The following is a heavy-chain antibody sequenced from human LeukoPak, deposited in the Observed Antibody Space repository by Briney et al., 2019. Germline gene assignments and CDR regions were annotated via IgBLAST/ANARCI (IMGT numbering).Heavy chain of an antibody. CDR3: AKGHSSGYYSHFDY. Sequence: GGSLRLSCAASGFTFSSYSMNWVRQAPGKGLEWVSVISGSDGTTYYADYVKGRFTISRDNSKNTLYLQMNSLRDEDTAVYYCAKGHSSGYYSHFDYWGQGTLVTVSP. CDR2: ISGSDGTT. V-gene: IGHV3-23*01. CDR1: GFTFSSYS. J-gene: IGHJ4*02. D-gene: IGHD3-22*01.